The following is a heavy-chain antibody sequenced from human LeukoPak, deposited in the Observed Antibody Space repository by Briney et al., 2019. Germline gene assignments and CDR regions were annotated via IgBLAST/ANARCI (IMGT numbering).Heavy chain of an antibody. CDR1: GFTFSSYA. CDR3: AKDEPELSYDFWSGYYLGGYDY. J-gene: IGHJ4*02. Sequence: GGSLRLSCAASGFTFSSYAMSWVRQAPGKGLEWVSAISGGGGSTYYADSVKGRFTISRDNSKNTLYLQMNSLRAEDTAVYYCAKDEPELSYDFWSGYYLGGYDYWGQGTLVTVSS. CDR2: ISGGGGST. V-gene: IGHV3-23*01. D-gene: IGHD3-3*01.